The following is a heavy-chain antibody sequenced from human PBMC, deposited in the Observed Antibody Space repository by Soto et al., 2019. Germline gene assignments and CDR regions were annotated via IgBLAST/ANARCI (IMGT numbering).Heavy chain of an antibody. D-gene: IGHD3-10*01. CDR1: GYTFTGCY. Sequence: ASVKVSCKASGYTFTGCYMHWVRQAPGQGLEWMGWINPNSGGTNYAQKFQGRVTMTRDTSISTAYMELSRLRSDDTAVYYCASSLGPSLLSSGYFDYWGQGTLVTVSS. J-gene: IGHJ4*02. CDR3: ASSLGPSLLSSGYFDY. V-gene: IGHV1-2*02. CDR2: INPNSGGT.